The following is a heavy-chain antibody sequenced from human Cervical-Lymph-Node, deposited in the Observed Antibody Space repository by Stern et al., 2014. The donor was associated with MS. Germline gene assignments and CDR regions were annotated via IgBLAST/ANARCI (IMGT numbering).Heavy chain of an antibody. CDR2: IIPYVGTA. J-gene: IGHJ6*02. D-gene: IGHD5-24*01. CDR3: ATRDMATVTNYYYGMDV. CDR1: GFTFSSYA. V-gene: IGHV1-69*01. Sequence: DQLVESGAEVRKPGSSVKVSCKGSGFTFSSYAISWGRQAPGQGLEWMGGIIPYVGTANYVQRFLGRVTITADESTTTAYMELSSLRSEDTAVYYCATRDMATVTNYYYGMDVWGQGTTVIVSS.